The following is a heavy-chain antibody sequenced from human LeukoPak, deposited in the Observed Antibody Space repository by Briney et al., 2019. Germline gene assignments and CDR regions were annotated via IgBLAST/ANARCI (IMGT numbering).Heavy chain of an antibody. Sequence: ASVKVSCKASGYTFTGYYMHWVRQAPGQGLEWMGWINPNSGGTNYAQKFQGRATMTRDTSISTAYMELSRLRSDDTAVYYCARVPNIAAAVSYWGQGTLVTVSS. CDR1: GYTFTGYY. V-gene: IGHV1-2*02. CDR2: INPNSGGT. CDR3: ARVPNIAAAVSY. J-gene: IGHJ4*02. D-gene: IGHD6-13*01.